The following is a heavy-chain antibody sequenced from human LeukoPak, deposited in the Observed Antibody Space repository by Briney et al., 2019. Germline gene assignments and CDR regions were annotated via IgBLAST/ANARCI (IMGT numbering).Heavy chain of an antibody. V-gene: IGHV4-34*01. J-gene: IGHJ3*02. CDR3: ARGYSSSWGAFDI. D-gene: IGHD6-13*01. Sequence: PSETLSLTCAVYGGSFNGYYWSWIRQPPGKGLEWIGEINHSGSTNYNPSLKSRVTISVDTSKNQFSLKLSSVTAADTAVYYCARGYSSSWGAFDIWGQGTMVTVSS. CDR1: GGSFNGYY. CDR2: INHSGST.